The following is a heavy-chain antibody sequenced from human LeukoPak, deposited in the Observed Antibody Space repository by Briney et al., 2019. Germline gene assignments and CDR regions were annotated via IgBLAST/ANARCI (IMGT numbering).Heavy chain of an antibody. J-gene: IGHJ4*02. V-gene: IGHV4-39*01. CDR2: IFYSGNN. Sequence: SETLSLTCTVSGGSISSSSDYWGWIRPPPGKGLEWIVSIFYSGNNYYNPFLQSRATISVDMTKTQFFLKLSFVTAADAALYCCARRMGGQYSHGYFSDYWGQRTLVTVSS. CDR3: ARRMGGQYSHGYFSDY. CDR1: GGSISSSSDY. D-gene: IGHD5-18*01.